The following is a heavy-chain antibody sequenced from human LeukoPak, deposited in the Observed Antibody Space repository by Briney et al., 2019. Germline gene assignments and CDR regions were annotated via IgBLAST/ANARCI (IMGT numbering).Heavy chain of an antibody. CDR2: IYTSGST. CDR3: ARQYYYGSGSYSDY. D-gene: IGHD3-10*01. J-gene: IGHJ4*02. CDR1: GYSISSGYY. Sequence: SETLSLTCTVSGYSISSGYYWGWIRQPPGKGLEWIGRIYTSGSTNYNPSLKSRVTMSVDTSKNQFSLKLSSVTAADTAVYYCARQYYYGSGSYSDYWGQGTLVTVSS. V-gene: IGHV4-38-2*02.